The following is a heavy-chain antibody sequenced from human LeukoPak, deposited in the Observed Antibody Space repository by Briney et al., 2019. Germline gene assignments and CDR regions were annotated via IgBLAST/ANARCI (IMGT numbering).Heavy chain of an antibody. V-gene: IGHV3-23*01. Sequence: GGSLRLSCAASGFTFSSYAMSWVRQAPGKGLEWVSAISGSGGSTYYADSVKGRFTISRDNSKNTLYLQMNSLRAEATAVYYCAKLLWFGEKYFQYWGQGTLVTVSS. J-gene: IGHJ1*01. D-gene: IGHD3-10*01. CDR2: ISGSGGST. CDR1: GFTFSSYA. CDR3: AKLLWFGEKYFQY.